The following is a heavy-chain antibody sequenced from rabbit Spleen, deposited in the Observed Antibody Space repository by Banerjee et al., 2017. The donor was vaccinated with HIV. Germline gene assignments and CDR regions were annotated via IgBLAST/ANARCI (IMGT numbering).Heavy chain of an antibody. CDR1: GFSFSSSYY. J-gene: IGHJ4*01. CDR2: IYTGSGST. D-gene: IGHD4-1*01. Sequence: QEQLVESGGGLVQPEGSLTLTCTASGFSFSSSYYMCWVRQAPGKGLEWVGCIYTGSGSTYYATWAKGRFTISKTSSSTVTLQMTSLTVADTATYFCARRDVTYYYFNLWGPGTLVTVS. V-gene: IGHV1S45*01. CDR3: ARRDVTYYYFNL.